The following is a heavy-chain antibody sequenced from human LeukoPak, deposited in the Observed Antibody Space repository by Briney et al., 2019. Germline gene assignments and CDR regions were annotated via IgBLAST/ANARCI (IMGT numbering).Heavy chain of an antibody. Sequence: ASVKVSCKASGYTFTGYYMHWVRQAPGQGLEWMGRINPNSGGTNYAQKFQGRVTMTRDTSISTAYMELSRLRSDDTAVYYCAKDYYDSSGFDAFDIWGQGTMVTVSS. V-gene: IGHV1-2*06. CDR2: INPNSGGT. D-gene: IGHD3-22*01. CDR1: GYTFTGYY. CDR3: AKDYYDSSGFDAFDI. J-gene: IGHJ3*02.